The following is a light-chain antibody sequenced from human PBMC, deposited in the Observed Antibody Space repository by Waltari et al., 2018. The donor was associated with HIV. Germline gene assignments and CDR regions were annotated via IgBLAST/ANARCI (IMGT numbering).Light chain of an antibody. Sequence: DVVMTQSPLSLPVTLGQPASISCSSSQSLLYSDGNTYLSWFQQRPGQSPRRLIYKVSNRDSGVPDRFSGSGSGTDFTLKISRVEAEDVGVYYCMQGTHWPRYTFGQGTKLEIK. CDR2: KVS. V-gene: IGKV2-30*01. J-gene: IGKJ2*01. CDR1: QSLLYSDGNTY. CDR3: MQGTHWPRYT.